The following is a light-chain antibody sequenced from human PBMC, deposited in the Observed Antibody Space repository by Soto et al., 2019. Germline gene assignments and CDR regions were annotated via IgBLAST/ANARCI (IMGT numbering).Light chain of an antibody. CDR2: EVT. CDR1: RSDVGGYNF. Sequence: QSVLTQPPSASGSPGQSVTISCTGTRSDVGGYNFVSWYQQHPGKAPKLLIYEVTQRPSGVPDRFSASKSGNTASLTVSGLQAEDEDDYYCSSYAGSNMGVFGTGTKLTVL. CDR3: SSYAGSNMGV. V-gene: IGLV2-8*01. J-gene: IGLJ1*01.